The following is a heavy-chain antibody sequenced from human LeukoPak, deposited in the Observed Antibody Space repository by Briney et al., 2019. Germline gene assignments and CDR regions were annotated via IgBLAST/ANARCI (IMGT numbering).Heavy chain of an antibody. CDR1: GYTFTSYG. CDR2: IIPIFGTA. Sequence: SVKVSCKASGYTFTSYGISWVRQAPGQGLEWMGGIIPIFGTANYAQKFQGRVTINADKSTSTAYMELSSLRSEDTAVYYCARDEGAKIAFAIWGQGTMVTVSS. J-gene: IGHJ3*02. V-gene: IGHV1-69*06. CDR3: ARDEGAKIAFAI. D-gene: IGHD1-26*01.